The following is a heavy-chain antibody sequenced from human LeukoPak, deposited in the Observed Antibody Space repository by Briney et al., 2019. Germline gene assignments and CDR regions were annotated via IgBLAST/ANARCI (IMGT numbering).Heavy chain of an antibody. CDR2: IIPIFGTA. V-gene: IGHV1-69*06. J-gene: IGHJ5*02. CDR1: GGTFSSYA. CDR3: ARVVKSSLVLDGANNWFDP. Sequence: GASVKVSCKASGGTFSSYAFSWVRQAPGQGLEWMGGIIPIFGTANYAQKFQGRVTITADKSTSTAYMELSSLRSEDTAVYYCARVVKSSLVLDGANNWFDPWGQGTLVTVSS. D-gene: IGHD6-13*01.